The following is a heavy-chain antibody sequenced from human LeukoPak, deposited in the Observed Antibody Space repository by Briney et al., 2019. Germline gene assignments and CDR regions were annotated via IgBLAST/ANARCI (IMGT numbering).Heavy chain of an antibody. Sequence: SETLSLTCSVSGGAIIRYYWSWIRQPAGKGPEWIGRIYPTGNTDYNPSLKTRVTMSTDLFKKQFSLRLRSVTAADTAVYYCARLKFYDSTGYSPGYYMDVWGKGTAVTVSS. CDR2: IYPTGNT. V-gene: IGHV4-4*07. D-gene: IGHD3-22*01. CDR3: ARLKFYDSTGYSPGYYMDV. CDR1: GGAIIRYY. J-gene: IGHJ6*03.